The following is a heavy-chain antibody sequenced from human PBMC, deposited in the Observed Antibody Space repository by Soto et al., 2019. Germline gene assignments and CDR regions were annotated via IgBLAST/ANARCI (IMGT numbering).Heavy chain of an antibody. CDR1: GFTFSSYS. Sequence: GGSLSLSCAASGFTFSSYSMNWVRQAPGKGLEWVSSISSSSSYIYYADSVKGRFTISRDNAKNSLYLQMNSLRAEDTAVYYGARFWGITMFGVPIPDYYDYGIDVWGQGTTVTVSS. CDR2: ISSSSSYI. CDR3: ARFWGITMFGVPIPDYYDYGIDV. D-gene: IGHD3-3*01. V-gene: IGHV3-21*01. J-gene: IGHJ6*02.